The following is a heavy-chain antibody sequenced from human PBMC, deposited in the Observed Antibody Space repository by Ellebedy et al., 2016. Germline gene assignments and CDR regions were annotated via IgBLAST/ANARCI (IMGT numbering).Heavy chain of an antibody. J-gene: IGHJ6*02. D-gene: IGHD1-1*01. Sequence: GGSLRLSCAASRFTFDDYGMHWVRQAPGKGLEWVSGISWNSGYIGYADSVKGRFTVSRDNANSTLYLHMNSLRGEDTAVYFCAKGTSSRYFYYVVDAWGQGTTVTVSS. CDR2: ISWNSGYI. V-gene: IGHV3-9*01. CDR3: AKGTSSRYFYYVVDA. CDR1: RFTFDDYG.